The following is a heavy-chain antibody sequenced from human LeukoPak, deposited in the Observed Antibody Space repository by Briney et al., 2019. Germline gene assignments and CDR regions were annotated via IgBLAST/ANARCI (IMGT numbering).Heavy chain of an antibody. Sequence: PSETLSLTCTVSGGSISSYYWSWIRQPPGKGLEWIGNIYYSGSTNYNPSLKSRVTISVDTSKNQFSLRLRSVTAADTAVYYCAGEWNYYAFEIWGQGTMVTVSS. J-gene: IGHJ3*02. CDR3: AGEWNYYAFEI. CDR1: GGSISSYY. D-gene: IGHD1-7*01. CDR2: IYYSGST. V-gene: IGHV4-59*12.